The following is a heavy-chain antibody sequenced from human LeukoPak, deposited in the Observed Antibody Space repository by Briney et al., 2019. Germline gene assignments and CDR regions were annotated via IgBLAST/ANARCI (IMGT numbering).Heavy chain of an antibody. CDR3: ARGPFITMVRGVIDNWFDP. Sequence: GAPVKVSCKASGGTFSNYAISWVRQAPGQGLEWMGWISAYNGNTNYAQKLQGRVTMTTDTSTSTAYMELRSLRSDDTAVYYCARGPFITMVRGVIDNWFDPWGQGTLVTVSS. D-gene: IGHD3-10*01. CDR2: ISAYNGNT. J-gene: IGHJ5*02. V-gene: IGHV1-18*01. CDR1: GGTFSNYA.